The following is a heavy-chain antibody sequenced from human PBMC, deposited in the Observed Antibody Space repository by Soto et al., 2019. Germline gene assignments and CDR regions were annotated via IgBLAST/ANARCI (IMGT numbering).Heavy chain of an antibody. D-gene: IGHD3-9*01. CDR1: GGSISSYY. Sequence: SETLSLTCTVSGGSISSYYWSWIRQPPGKGLEWIGYIYYSGSTNYNPSLKSRVTISVDTSKNQFSLKLSSVTAADTAVYYCARLRTGYPDYWGQGTLVTVSS. J-gene: IGHJ4*02. CDR2: IYYSGST. CDR3: ARLRTGYPDY. V-gene: IGHV4-59*08.